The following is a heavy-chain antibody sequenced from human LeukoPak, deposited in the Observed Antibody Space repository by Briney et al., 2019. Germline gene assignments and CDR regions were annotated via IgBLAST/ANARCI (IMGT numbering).Heavy chain of an antibody. V-gene: IGHV3-33*01. J-gene: IGHJ3*02. Sequence: PGGSLRLSCAAPGFTFSSYGMHWVRQAPGKGLEWVAVIWYDGSNKYYADSVKGRFTISRDNSKNTLYLQMNSLRAEDTAVYYCAREFSGYAFDIWGQGTMVTVSS. CDR2: IWYDGSNK. CDR1: GFTFSSYG. CDR3: AREFSGYAFDI. D-gene: IGHD5-12*01.